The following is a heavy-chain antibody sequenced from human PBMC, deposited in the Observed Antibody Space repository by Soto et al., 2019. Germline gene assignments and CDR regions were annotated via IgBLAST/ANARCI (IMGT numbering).Heavy chain of an antibody. CDR2: TYYRSKWYN. J-gene: IGHJ6*02. CDR1: GDGVSGNSAA. CDR3: AFSSDGGMGQPMGYHYGMDV. D-gene: IGHD1-20*01. Sequence: PSQSRSLTCAISGDGVSGNSAAWNWIRQSPSRGLEWLGRTYYRSKWYNDYAVSVKSRITINPDTSKNQFSLQLNSVTPEDTAVYYCAFSSDGGMGQPMGYHYGMDVCGQRTTVTVSS. V-gene: IGHV6-1*01.